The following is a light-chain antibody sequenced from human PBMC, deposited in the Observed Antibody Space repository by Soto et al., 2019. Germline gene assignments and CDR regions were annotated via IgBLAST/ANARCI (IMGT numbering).Light chain of an antibody. CDR2: GAS. J-gene: IGKJ2*01. CDR1: QTVIKNY. Sequence: VLTQSPGTLSLSPGERATLSCRASQTVIKNYLAWYQRKPGQAPRLLIYGASNRATGIPDRFSGDGSGTDFTLTINRLEAEDSALYYCQKYDTSPYTFGQGTKVDIK. CDR3: QKYDTSPYT. V-gene: IGKV3-20*01.